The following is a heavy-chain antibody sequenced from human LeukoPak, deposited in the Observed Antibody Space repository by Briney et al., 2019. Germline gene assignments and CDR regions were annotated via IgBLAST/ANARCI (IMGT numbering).Heavy chain of an antibody. CDR3: ARAHDYGKVFDY. J-gene: IGHJ4*02. V-gene: IGHV4-61*02. CDR2: IYTSGST. CDR1: GGSISSGSYY. D-gene: IGHD4-17*01. Sequence: SETLSLTCTVSGGSISSGSYYWSWIRQPAGKGLEWIGRIYTSGSTNYNPSLKSRVTISVDTSKNQFSLKLSSMTAADTAVYYCARAHDYGKVFDYWGQGTLVTVSS.